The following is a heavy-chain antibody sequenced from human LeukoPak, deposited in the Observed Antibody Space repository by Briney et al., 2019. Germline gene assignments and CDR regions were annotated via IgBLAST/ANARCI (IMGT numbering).Heavy chain of an antibody. CDR3: AKRGVVIPVILVGFHKEAYFFGS. D-gene: IGHD3-22*01. CDR1: GITLSNYG. V-gene: IGHV3-23*01. Sequence: PGGSLRLSCAVSGITLSNYGMSWVRQAPGKGLEWVAGISGSGGRTNYAASMKGRFTISRDNPKNTLYLQINSLRPAETAVFFCAKRGVVIPVILVGFHKEAYFFGSRGQGALVTVSS. CDR2: ISGSGGRT. J-gene: IGHJ4*02.